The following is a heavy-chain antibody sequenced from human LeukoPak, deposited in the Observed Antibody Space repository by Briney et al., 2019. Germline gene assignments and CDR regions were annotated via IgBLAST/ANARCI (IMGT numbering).Heavy chain of an antibody. CDR3: VREKDVVGARRLDI. Sequence: SETLSLTCTVSGVSISSYYWIRIRQPPGKGLEWIGYIYYSGSTNYNPSLKSRVTISVDTSKNQFSLKLSSVTAADTAVYYCVREKDVVGARRLDIRGEGTMVTVSS. V-gene: IGHV4-59*01. D-gene: IGHD1-26*01. CDR1: GVSISSYY. CDR2: IYYSGST. J-gene: IGHJ3*02.